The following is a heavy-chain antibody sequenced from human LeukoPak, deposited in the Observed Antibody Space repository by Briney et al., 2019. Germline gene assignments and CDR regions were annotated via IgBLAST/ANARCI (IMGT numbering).Heavy chain of an antibody. CDR1: GYTFTSYG. CDR2: INPNSGGT. V-gene: IGHV1-2*02. D-gene: IGHD3-22*01. Sequence: ASVKVSCKASGYTFTSYGISWVRQAPGQGLEWMGWINPNSGGTNYAQKFQGRVTMTRDTSISTAYMELSRLRSDDTAVYYCASGSSGYAFDIWGQGTMVTVSS. J-gene: IGHJ3*02. CDR3: ASGSSGYAFDI.